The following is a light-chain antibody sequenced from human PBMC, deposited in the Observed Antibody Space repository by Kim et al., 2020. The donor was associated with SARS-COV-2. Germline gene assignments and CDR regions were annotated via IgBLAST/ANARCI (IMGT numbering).Light chain of an antibody. CDR1: GDNVGNQG. Sequence: QAGLTQPPSVSKGLRQTATLTCTGKGDNVGNQGAAWLQQHQGHPPKLLSYRNNNRPSGISERLSASRSGNTASLTITGLQPEDAAEYYCSPWGSGLSAHEVFGGGTQLTVL. J-gene: IGLJ3*02. CDR2: RNN. V-gene: IGLV10-54*01. CDR3: SPWGSGLSAHEV.